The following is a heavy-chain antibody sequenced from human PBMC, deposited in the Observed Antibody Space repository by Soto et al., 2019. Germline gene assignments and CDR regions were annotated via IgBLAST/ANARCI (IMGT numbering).Heavy chain of an antibody. CDR1: GGSISSGDYY. CDR3: AIFCYYFYLSAFFHH. D-gene: IGHD3-22*01. Sequence: SETLSLTCTVSGGSISSGDYYWSWIRQPPGKGLEWIGYIYYSGSTYYNPSLKSRVTISVDTSKNQFSLKLSSVTAADTAVYYCAIFCYYFYLSAFFHHWGQGTLVTVSS. J-gene: IGHJ1*01. CDR2: IYYSGST. V-gene: IGHV4-30-4*01.